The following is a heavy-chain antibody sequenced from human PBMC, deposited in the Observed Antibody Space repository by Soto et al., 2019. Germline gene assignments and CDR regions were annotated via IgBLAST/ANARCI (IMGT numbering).Heavy chain of an antibody. CDR1: VFTFTSYA. CDR3: AKRRGAGGHFDY. Sequence: GGSLRLSCSASVFTFTSYAMGWVRQAPGKGLECVSVVSRGGSTHYADSVTGRFIVSRDNSKNTVSLQMNSLRADDTAVYYCAKRRGAGGHFDYWGQGALVTVSS. D-gene: IGHD2-15*01. CDR2: VSRGGST. J-gene: IGHJ4*02. V-gene: IGHV3-23*01.